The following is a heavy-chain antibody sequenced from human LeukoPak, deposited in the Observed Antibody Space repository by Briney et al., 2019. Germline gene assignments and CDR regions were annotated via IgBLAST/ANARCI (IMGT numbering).Heavy chain of an antibody. CDR3: ARAQGGYCTTTRCYNQDWFDP. CDR1: GFIFKNYW. Sequence: GGSLRLSCAASGFIFKNYWMRWVRQAPGKGLEWVANINRDGSEKYYVDSVKGRFTISRDYAKNSLFLQMNNLRAEDTAVYYCARAQGGYCTTTRCYNQDWFDPWGQGTQVTVSS. J-gene: IGHJ5*02. CDR2: INRDGSEK. V-gene: IGHV3-7*01. D-gene: IGHD2-2*01.